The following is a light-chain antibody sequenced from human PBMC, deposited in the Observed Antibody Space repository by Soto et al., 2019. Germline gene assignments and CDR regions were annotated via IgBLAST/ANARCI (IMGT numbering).Light chain of an antibody. J-gene: IGLJ3*02. Sequence: QSALTQPPSASGSPGQSVTISCPGTSSDVGGYNYVSWYQQYQGRAPKLMIYEVTKRPSWVPDRFSGSKSGNTASLTVSGLQAEDEADYYCRSYAASNNFYFVFGGGTKLTVL. CDR3: RSYAASNNFYFV. CDR1: SSDVGGYNY. V-gene: IGLV2-8*01. CDR2: EVT.